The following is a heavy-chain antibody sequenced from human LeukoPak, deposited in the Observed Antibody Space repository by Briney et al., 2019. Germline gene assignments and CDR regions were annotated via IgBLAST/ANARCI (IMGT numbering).Heavy chain of an antibody. J-gene: IGHJ3*02. Sequence: GGSLRLSCAASGFTFSTYTMHRVRQAPGKGLEWVALLSPAGSNKYYADSVKGRFTISRDNSKNTLYLEMDSLRAEDTAVFYCATEKGGEAFDIWGQGTMVTVSS. V-gene: IGHV3-30*01. CDR3: ATEKGGEAFDI. CDR1: GFTFSTYT. CDR2: LSPAGSNK. D-gene: IGHD3-10*01.